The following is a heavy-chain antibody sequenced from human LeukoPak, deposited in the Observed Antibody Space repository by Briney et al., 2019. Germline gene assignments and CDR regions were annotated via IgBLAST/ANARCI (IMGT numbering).Heavy chain of an antibody. Sequence: GGSLRLSCEASGFTFSNVWMNWVRQAPGKGLEWIGRIKTKTDGGTTEYPAPVKGRFTISRDDSKNTVYLQMTSLKTEDTALYYCVTRVKSTGDYWGQGTLVTVSS. CDR3: VTRVKSTGDY. CDR1: GFTFSNVW. J-gene: IGHJ4*02. V-gene: IGHV3-15*01. CDR2: IKTKTDGGTT. D-gene: IGHD1-1*01.